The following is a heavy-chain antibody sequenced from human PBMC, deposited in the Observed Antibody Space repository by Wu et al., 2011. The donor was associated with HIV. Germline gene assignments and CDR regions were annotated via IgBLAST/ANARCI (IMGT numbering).Heavy chain of an antibody. CDR1: GFTFSDYY. CDR3: ARDGEDFGPSTVTKHDAFDI. J-gene: IGHJ3*02. V-gene: IGHV3-11*01. D-gene: IGHD4-17*01. Sequence: SCAASGFTFSDYYMNWIRQAPGKGLEWVSYISSSGSTIYYADSVKGRFTISRDNAKNSLYLQMNSLRAEDTAVYYCARDGEDFGPSTVTKHDAFDIWGQGTMVTVSS. CDR2: ISSSGSTI.